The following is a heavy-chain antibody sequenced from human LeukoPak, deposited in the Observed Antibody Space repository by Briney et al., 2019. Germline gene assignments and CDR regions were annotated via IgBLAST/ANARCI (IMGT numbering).Heavy chain of an antibody. D-gene: IGHD6-13*01. CDR2: VFYTGNT. Sequence: SETLSLTCTVSGASITSYYWSWIRQPPGKGLEWIGYVFYTGNTNYNPSLKSRVTISLDTSKNQFSLKLNSVTAADTAVYYCARDRSAAADATVYFYGMAVWGKGTTVTVSS. V-gene: IGHV4-59*01. CDR3: ARDRSAAADATVYFYGMAV. J-gene: IGHJ6*04. CDR1: GASITSYY.